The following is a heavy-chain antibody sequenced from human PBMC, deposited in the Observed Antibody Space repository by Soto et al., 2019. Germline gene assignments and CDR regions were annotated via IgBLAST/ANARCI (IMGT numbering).Heavy chain of an antibody. CDR3: ARVAVTHYYYYYMDV. Sequence: GGSLRLSCAAFGFTVSSNYMSWVRQAPGKGLEWVSVIYSGGSTYYADSVKGRFTISRDNSKNTLYLQMNSLRAEDTAVYYCARVAVTHYYYYYMDVWGKGTTVTVSS. CDR1: GFTVSSNY. J-gene: IGHJ6*03. CDR2: IYSGGST. D-gene: IGHD2-21*02. V-gene: IGHV3-66*01.